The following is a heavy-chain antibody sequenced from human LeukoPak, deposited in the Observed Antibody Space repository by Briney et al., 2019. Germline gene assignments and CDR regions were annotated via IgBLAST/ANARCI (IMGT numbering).Heavy chain of an antibody. CDR3: AKGSGYDLYYYYYMDV. V-gene: IGHV3-9*03. Sequence: GGSLRLSCAASGFTFDDYAMHWVRQAPGKGLEWVSGISWNSGSIGYADSVKGRFTISRDNAKNSLYLQMNSLRAEEMALYYCAKGSGYDLYYYYYMDVWGKGTTVTVSS. CDR2: ISWNSGSI. CDR1: GFTFDDYA. D-gene: IGHD5-12*01. J-gene: IGHJ6*03.